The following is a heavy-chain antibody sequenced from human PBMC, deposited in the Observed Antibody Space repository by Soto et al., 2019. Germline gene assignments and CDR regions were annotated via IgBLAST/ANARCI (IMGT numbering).Heavy chain of an antibody. CDR1: GVTFNDYD. Sequence: GGSLRLSCAASGVTFNDYDMIWVRQSPGKGLEWVSYITNSGRTTYNADSVKGRFTISRDNAKNSLFLQMNSLRADDTAVYYCARDRLRGFHRAFDNWGQGTLVTVSS. J-gene: IGHJ4*02. CDR3: ARDRLRGFHRAFDN. CDR2: ITNSGRTT. V-gene: IGHV3-11*01.